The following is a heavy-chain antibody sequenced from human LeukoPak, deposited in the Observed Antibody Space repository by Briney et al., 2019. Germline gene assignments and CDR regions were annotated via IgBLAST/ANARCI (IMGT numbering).Heavy chain of an antibody. CDR1: GFTFSTYW. CDR2: INSDGSST. Sequence: GGSLRLSRAASGFTFSTYWMHWVRQAPGKGLVWVSRINSDGSSTSYADSVKGRFTISRDSAKNTLFLQMDSLRADDTAVYYCARAKGCSSTSCYSYYFDYWGQGTLVTVSS. V-gene: IGHV3-74*01. J-gene: IGHJ4*02. D-gene: IGHD2-2*01. CDR3: ARAKGCSSTSCYSYYFDY.